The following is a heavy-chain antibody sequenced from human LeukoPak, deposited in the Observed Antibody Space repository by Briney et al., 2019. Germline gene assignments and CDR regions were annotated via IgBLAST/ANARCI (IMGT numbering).Heavy chain of an antibody. Sequence: QPGGSLRLSCAASGFTFSSYAMHWVRQAPGKGLEWVAVISYDGSNKYYADSVKGRFTISRDNSKNTLYLQMNSLRAEDTAVYYCAMLKDKTTVTTGGYFQHWGQGTLVTVSS. J-gene: IGHJ1*01. CDR1: GFTFSSYA. D-gene: IGHD4-17*01. V-gene: IGHV3-30-3*01. CDR3: AMLKDKTTVTTGGYFQH. CDR2: ISYDGSNK.